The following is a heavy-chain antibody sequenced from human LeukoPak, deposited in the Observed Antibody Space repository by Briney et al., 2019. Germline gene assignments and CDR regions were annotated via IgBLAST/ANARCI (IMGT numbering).Heavy chain of an antibody. D-gene: IGHD1-26*01. CDR3: ARDTSGSYASPFDY. Sequence: ASVKVSCKASGYTFTGYYMHWVRQAPGQGLEWMGWINPNSGGTNYAQKFQGWVTMTRDTSISTAYMELSRLRSDDTAVYYCARDTSGSYASPFDYWGQGALVTISS. CDR1: GYTFTGYY. J-gene: IGHJ4*02. V-gene: IGHV1-2*04. CDR2: INPNSGGT.